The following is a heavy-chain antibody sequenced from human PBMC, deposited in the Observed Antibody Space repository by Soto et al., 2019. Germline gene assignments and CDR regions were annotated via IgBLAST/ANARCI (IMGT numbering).Heavy chain of an antibody. CDR1: GFSVSDYA. CDR3: TKSWRSVLMVYGFGGMDV. Sequence: EIQLLESGGGLAQRGGSLRLSCAASGFSVSDYAMSWVRQAPGKGLEWVSSISGSGDGTYYGDSVKGRFTLSRDTSQKTLYLQMNNLRGEDTAVYFCTKSWRSVLMVYGFGGMDVWGRGTTVTVSS. D-gene: IGHD2-8*01. V-gene: IGHV3-23*01. CDR2: ISGSGDGT. J-gene: IGHJ6*02.